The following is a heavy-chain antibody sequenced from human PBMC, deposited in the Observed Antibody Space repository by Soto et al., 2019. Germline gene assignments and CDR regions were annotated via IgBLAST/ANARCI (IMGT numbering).Heavy chain of an antibody. Sequence: ASVKVSCKASGYTFTGYYTHWVRQAPGQGLEWMGWINPNSGGTNYAQKFQGWVTMTRDTSISTAYMELSRLRSDDTAVYYCARNGRIAVAGRAFDIWGQGTMVTVSS. CDR3: ARNGRIAVAGRAFDI. J-gene: IGHJ3*02. V-gene: IGHV1-2*04. CDR1: GYTFTGYY. D-gene: IGHD6-19*01. CDR2: INPNSGGT.